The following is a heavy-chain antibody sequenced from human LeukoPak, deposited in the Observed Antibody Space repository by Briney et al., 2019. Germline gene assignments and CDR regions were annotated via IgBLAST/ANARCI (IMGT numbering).Heavy chain of an antibody. V-gene: IGHV3-33*01. CDR3: ARPSTIFGVVNDAFDI. CDR2: IWYDGSNK. D-gene: IGHD3-3*01. J-gene: IGHJ3*02. CDR1: GFTFSSYG. Sequence: HPGGSLRLSCAASGFTFSSYGMHWVRQAPGKGLEWVAVIWYDGSNKYYADSVKGRFTISRDNSKNTLYLQMNSLRAEDTAVYYCARPSTIFGVVNDAFDIWGQGTMVTVSS.